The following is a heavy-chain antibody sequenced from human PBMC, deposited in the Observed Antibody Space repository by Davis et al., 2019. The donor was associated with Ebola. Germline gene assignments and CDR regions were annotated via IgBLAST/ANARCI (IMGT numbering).Heavy chain of an antibody. V-gene: IGHV3-48*02. CDR3: ARKGPQRQQLLSNGGMDV. J-gene: IGHJ6*02. CDR2: ISSSSSTI. D-gene: IGHD6-13*01. CDR1: GFTFSSYS. Sequence: GGSLRPSCAAPGFTFSSYSMNWVRQAPGKGLEWVSYISSSSSTIYYADSVKGRFTISRDNAKNSLYLQMNSLRDEDTAVYYCARKGPQRQQLLSNGGMDVWGQGTTVTVSS.